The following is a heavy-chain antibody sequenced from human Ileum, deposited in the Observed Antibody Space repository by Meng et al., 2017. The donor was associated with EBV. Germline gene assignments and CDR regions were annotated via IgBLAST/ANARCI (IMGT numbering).Heavy chain of an antibody. V-gene: IGHV4-4*02. CDR3: ASNGAFSLDH. Sequence: QVQRQESGPGLVGPSGTLSLPGSVSGDPIRNEHWWSWVRQSPGKGLEWIGEIHHTRGPNYNPSLKSRVIISVDKSNNHFSLRLSAVTAADTAVYYCASNGAFSLDHWGQGTLVTVSS. CDR1: GDPIRNEHW. D-gene: IGHD2-8*01. J-gene: IGHJ4*02. CDR2: IHHTRGP.